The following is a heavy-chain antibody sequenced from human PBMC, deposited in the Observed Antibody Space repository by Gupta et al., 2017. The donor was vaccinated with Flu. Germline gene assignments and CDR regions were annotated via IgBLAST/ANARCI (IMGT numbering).Heavy chain of an antibody. Sequence: VQLVESGGGVVRPGGSLILSCAASGFTFDDYGMGWVRQTPGKGLEWVSGINWNGDTKGHVDSVKGRFTVSRDNAENSLYLQMNRLRAEDTALYHCGRGNGLSGFDAWGQGILVTVSS. V-gene: IGHV3-20*01. CDR3: GRGNGLSGFDA. J-gene: IGHJ4*01. D-gene: IGHD3-9*01. CDR2: INWNGDTK. CDR1: GFTFDDYG.